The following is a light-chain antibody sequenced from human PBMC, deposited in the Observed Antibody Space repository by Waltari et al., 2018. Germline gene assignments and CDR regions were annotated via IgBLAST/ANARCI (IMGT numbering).Light chain of an antibody. CDR2: EVS. V-gene: IGLV2-23*02. J-gene: IGLJ2*01. Sequence: QSALTQPASVSGSPGQSITISSTGTSSDVGSYNLVSWYQQHPGKAPKLMIYEVSKRPSGVSNRFSGSKSGNTASLTISGLQAEDEADYYCCSYAGSSTSYVVFGGGTKLTVL. CDR3: CSYAGSSTSYVV. CDR1: SSDVGSYNL.